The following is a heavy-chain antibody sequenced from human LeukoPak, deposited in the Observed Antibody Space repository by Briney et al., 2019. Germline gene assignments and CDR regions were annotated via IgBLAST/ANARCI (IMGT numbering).Heavy chain of an antibody. Sequence: GGSLRLSCAASGFTVSSNYMSWVRQAPGKGLEWASVIYSGGSTYYADSVKGRFTISRDNSKNTLYLQMNSLRAEDTAVYYCASYIPAAAAYGYYYYGMDVWGQGTTVTVSS. CDR3: ASYIPAAAAYGYYYYGMDV. D-gene: IGHD6-13*01. CDR2: IYSGGST. J-gene: IGHJ6*02. V-gene: IGHV3-66*01. CDR1: GFTVSSNY.